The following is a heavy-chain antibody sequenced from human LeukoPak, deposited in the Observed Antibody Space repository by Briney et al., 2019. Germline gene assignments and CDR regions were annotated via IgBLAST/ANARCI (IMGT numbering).Heavy chain of an antibody. J-gene: IGHJ4*02. CDR2: IRSKANSYAT. V-gene: IGHV3-73*01. CDR1: GFTFSGSA. CDR3: AKGGYCSSTSCYVHFFDY. Sequence: PGGSLRLSCAASGFTFSGSAMHWVRQASGKGLEWVGRIRSKANSYATAYAASVKGRFTISRDDSKNTLYLQMNSLRAEDTAVYYCAKGGYCSSTSCYVHFFDYWGQGTLVTVSS. D-gene: IGHD2-2*01.